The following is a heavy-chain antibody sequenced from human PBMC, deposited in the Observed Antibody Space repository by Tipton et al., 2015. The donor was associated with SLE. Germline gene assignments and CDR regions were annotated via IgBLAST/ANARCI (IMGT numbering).Heavy chain of an antibody. CDR2: VYSSGDT. CDR3: ARAADS. D-gene: IGHD6-25*01. V-gene: IGHV4-39*07. J-gene: IGHJ4*02. CDR1: GGSIIKRHSY. Sequence: TLSLTCIVSGGSIIKRHSYCGWIRQAPGKGLEWIGSVYSSGDTFYNPSLKSRFTISVDASKNQFSLQLTSVTAADTAIYYCARAADSWGQGTLVTVSS.